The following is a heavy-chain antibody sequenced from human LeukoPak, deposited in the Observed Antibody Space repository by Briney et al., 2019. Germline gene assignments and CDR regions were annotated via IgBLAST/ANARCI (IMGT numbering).Heavy chain of an antibody. D-gene: IGHD5-18*01. CDR1: GGTFSSYA. Sequence: SVKVSCTASGGTFSSYAISWVRQAPGQGLEWMGGIIPIFGTAHYAQKFQGRVTITADESTSTAYMELSSPRSEDTAVYYCARAGGGYSYGYSDYWGQGTLVTVSS. V-gene: IGHV1-69*13. J-gene: IGHJ4*02. CDR3: ARAGGGYSYGYSDY. CDR2: IIPIFGTA.